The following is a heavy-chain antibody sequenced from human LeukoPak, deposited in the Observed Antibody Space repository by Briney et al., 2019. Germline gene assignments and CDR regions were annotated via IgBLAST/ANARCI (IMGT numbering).Heavy chain of an antibody. V-gene: IGHV3-23*01. J-gene: IGHJ4*02. Sequence: GGSLRLSCAASGFTGSSNYMSWVRQAPGKGLEWVSAISGSGGSTYYADSVKGRFTISRDNSKNTLYLQMNSLRAEDTAVYYCAKVWQEYSYGYSRGFDYWGQGTLVTVSS. CDR1: GFTGSSNY. D-gene: IGHD5-18*01. CDR2: ISGSGGST. CDR3: AKVWQEYSYGYSRGFDY.